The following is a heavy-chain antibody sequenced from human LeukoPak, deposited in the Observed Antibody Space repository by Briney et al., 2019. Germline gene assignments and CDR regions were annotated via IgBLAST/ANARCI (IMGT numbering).Heavy chain of an antibody. CDR2: IIPILGIA. Sequence: SVKASCKASGYTFTGYYMHWVRQAPGQGLEWMGRIIPILGIANYAQKFQGRVTITADKSTSTAYMELSSLRSEDTAVYYCAADNDYWGQGTLVTVSS. D-gene: IGHD3-22*01. V-gene: IGHV1-69*02. CDR1: GYTFTGYY. J-gene: IGHJ4*02. CDR3: AADNDY.